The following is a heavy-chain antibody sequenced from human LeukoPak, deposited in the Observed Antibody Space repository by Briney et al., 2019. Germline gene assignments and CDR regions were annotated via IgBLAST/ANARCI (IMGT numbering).Heavy chain of an antibody. CDR1: GYTFTSYG. V-gene: IGHV1-18*01. D-gene: IGHD1-26*01. J-gene: IGHJ6*02. CDR3: ARRRIVGATTSSYYYYGMDV. CDR2: ISAYNGNT. Sequence: GASVKVSCKASGYTFTSYGISWVRQAPGQGLEWMGWISAYNGNTNYAQKLQGRVTMTTDTSTSTAYMELRSLRSDDTAVYYCARRRIVGATTSSYYYYGMDVWGQGTTVTVSS.